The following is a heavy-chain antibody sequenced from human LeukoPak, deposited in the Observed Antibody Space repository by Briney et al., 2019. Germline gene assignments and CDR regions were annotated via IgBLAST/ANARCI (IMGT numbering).Heavy chain of an antibody. CDR1: GFTFSSYG. D-gene: IGHD2-21*01. CDR3: AKDEVVLAIPAPAVDY. J-gene: IGHJ4*02. Sequence: PGGSLRLSCAASGFTFSSYGMHWLRQAPGKGLEWVAFIRYDGSNKYYADSVKGRITISRDNSKNTLYLQMNNLSAEDTAVYYCAKDEVVLAIPAPAVDYWGKGTLVTVSS. V-gene: IGHV3-30*02. CDR2: IRYDGSNK.